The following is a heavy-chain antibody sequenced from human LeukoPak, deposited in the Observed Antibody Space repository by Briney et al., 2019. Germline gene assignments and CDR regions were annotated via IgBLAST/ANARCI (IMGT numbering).Heavy chain of an antibody. CDR1: GGSISSSSYY. CDR3: ARSFSSGWYRGYGMDV. Sequence: SETLSLTCTVSGGSISSSSYYWGWIRQPPGKGLEWIGSIYYSGSTYYNPSLKSRVTISVDTSKNQFSLKLSSVTAADTAVYYCARSFSSGWYRGYGMDVWGQGTTVTVSS. J-gene: IGHJ6*02. D-gene: IGHD6-19*01. CDR2: IYYSGST. V-gene: IGHV4-39*07.